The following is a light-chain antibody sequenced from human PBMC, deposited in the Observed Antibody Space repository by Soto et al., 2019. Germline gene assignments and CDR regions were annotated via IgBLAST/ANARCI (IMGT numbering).Light chain of an antibody. Sequence: QLVLTQPPSVSGAPGQRVTISCTGSSSNIGAGYDVHWYQQLPGTAPKLLIYGNSNRPSGVPDQFSGSKSGTSASLVITGLQAEDEADYYCQSYDSSLLAYVFGGGTKLTVL. CDR2: GNS. J-gene: IGLJ2*01. CDR1: SSNIGAGYD. CDR3: QSYDSSLLAYV. V-gene: IGLV1-40*01.